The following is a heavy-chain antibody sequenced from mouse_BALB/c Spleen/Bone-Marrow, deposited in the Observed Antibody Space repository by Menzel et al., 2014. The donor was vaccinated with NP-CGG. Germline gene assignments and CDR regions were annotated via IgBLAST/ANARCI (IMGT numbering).Heavy chain of an antibody. Sequence: QVQLQQSGPQLVRPGASVKISCKASGYSFTSYWMHWVKQRPGQGLEWIGMIDPSDSETRLNQKFKDKATLTVDKSSSTAYMQLSSPTSEDTAVYYCAIPSDGNPFAYWGQGTLVTVSA. V-gene: IGHV1-74*01. CDR3: AIPSDGNPFAY. CDR2: IDPSDSET. D-gene: IGHD2-1*01. J-gene: IGHJ3*01. CDR1: GYSFTSYW.